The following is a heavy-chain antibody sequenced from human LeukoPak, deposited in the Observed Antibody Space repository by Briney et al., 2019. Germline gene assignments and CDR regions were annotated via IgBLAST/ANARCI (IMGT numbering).Heavy chain of an antibody. Sequence: GGSLRLSCIASGFTFGDYAMSWVRQAPGKGLQWVGFIRSKAYGGTTEYAASVKGRFTISRDDSKSIAYLQMNSLKTEDTAVYYCTRAAGDSSPFDYWGQGTLVTVSS. CDR3: TRAAGDSSPFDY. CDR2: IRSKAYGGTT. J-gene: IGHJ4*02. V-gene: IGHV3-49*04. CDR1: GFTFGDYA. D-gene: IGHD7-27*01.